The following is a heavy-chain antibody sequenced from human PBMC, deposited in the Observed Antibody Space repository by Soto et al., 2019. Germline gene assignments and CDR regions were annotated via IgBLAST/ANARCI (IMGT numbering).Heavy chain of an antibody. Sequence: ASVKVSCKASGYTFTSYGISWVRQAPGQGLEWMGWISAYNGNTNYAQKLQGRVTMTTDTSTSTAYTELRSLRSDDTAVYYCARDMDDILTGYYERSFDYWGQGTRVTVSS. V-gene: IGHV1-18*01. D-gene: IGHD3-9*01. CDR3: ARDMDDILTGYYERSFDY. CDR1: GYTFTSYG. CDR2: ISAYNGNT. J-gene: IGHJ4*02.